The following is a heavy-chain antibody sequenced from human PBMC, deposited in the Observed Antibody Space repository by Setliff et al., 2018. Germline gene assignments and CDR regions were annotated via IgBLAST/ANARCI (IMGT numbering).Heavy chain of an antibody. D-gene: IGHD3-10*01. Sequence: GGSLRLSCAASGFTFSSFWMSWVRQAPGKGLEWVANIKQDGSDKYYADSVQGRFTVSRDNSRNTLYLDMNSLRGEDTAVYYCARDKGVISLDYWGQGTLVTVSS. V-gene: IGHV3-7*01. CDR2: IKQDGSDK. J-gene: IGHJ4*02. CDR3: ARDKGVISLDY. CDR1: GFTFSSFW.